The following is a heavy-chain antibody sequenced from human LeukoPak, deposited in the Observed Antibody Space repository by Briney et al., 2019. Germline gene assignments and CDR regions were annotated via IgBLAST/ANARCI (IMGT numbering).Heavy chain of an antibody. V-gene: IGHV1-69*13. J-gene: IGHJ4*02. CDR3: ARGYGSGSYPPIY. CDR1: GGAFSSYA. Sequence: ASVKVSCKASGGAFSSYAISWVRQAPGQGLEWMGGIIPIFGTAKYAQKFQGRVTITADESTSTDYMELSSLRSEDTAIYYCARGYGSGSYPPIYWGQGTLVTVSS. D-gene: IGHD3-10*01. CDR2: IIPIFGTA.